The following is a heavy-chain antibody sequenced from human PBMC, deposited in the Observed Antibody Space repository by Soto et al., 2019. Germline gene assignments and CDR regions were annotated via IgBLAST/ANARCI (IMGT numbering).Heavy chain of an antibody. CDR3: ARDVRVSSRRLQRLPGGMDV. J-gene: IGHJ6*02. V-gene: IGHV1-69*06. CDR1: GGTFSRYA. D-gene: IGHD4-17*01. Sequence: SVKVSCKASGGTFSRYAISWVRQAPGQGLEWMGGIIPIFGTANYAQKFQGRVTITADKSTSTAYMELSSLRSEDTAVYYCARDVRVSSRRLQRLPGGMDVWGQGTTVTVSS. CDR2: IIPIFGTA.